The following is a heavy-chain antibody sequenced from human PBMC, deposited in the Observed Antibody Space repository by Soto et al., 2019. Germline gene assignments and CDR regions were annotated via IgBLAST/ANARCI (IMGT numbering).Heavy chain of an antibody. J-gene: IGHJ5*02. CDR1: GDSISTSANY. D-gene: IGHD3-10*01. CDR3: SRRAPEGLDA. CDR2: IDFRWST. V-gene: IGHV4-39*01. Sequence: PETLSLTCTISGDSISTSANYLGCIRHPPGKGLEWIASIDFRWSTYYNQSLKSRATIAVDTSTNQFSLTLSSVTASDTAFYFCSRRAPEGLDAWGQGTRVTVSS.